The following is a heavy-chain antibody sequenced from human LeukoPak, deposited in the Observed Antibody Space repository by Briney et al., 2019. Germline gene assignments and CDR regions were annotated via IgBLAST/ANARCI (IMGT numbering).Heavy chain of an antibody. J-gene: IGHJ4*02. CDR1: GGTFSSYA. V-gene: IGHV1-69*13. Sequence: SVKVSCKASGGTFSSYAISWVRQAPGQGLEWMGGIIPIFGTANYAQKFQGRVTITADESTSTAYMELSSLRSEDTAVYYCATSPYSSSWSSDYWGQGTLVTVSS. CDR3: ATSPYSSSWSSDY. CDR2: IIPIFGTA. D-gene: IGHD6-13*01.